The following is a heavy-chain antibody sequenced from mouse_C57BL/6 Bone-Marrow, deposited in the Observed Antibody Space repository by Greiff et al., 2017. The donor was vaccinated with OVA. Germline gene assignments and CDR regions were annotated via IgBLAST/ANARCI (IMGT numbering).Heavy chain of an antibody. CDR2: IYPGDGDT. CDR3: ARRDGTGFAY. D-gene: IGHD3-3*01. Sequence: QVQLQQSGPELVKPGASVKISCKASGYAFSSSWMNWVKQRPGKGLEWIGRIYPGDGDTNYNGKFKGKATLTADKSSSTAYMQLSSLTSEDSAVYFFARRDGTGFAYWGQGTLVTVSA. V-gene: IGHV1-82*01. J-gene: IGHJ3*01. CDR1: GYAFSSSW.